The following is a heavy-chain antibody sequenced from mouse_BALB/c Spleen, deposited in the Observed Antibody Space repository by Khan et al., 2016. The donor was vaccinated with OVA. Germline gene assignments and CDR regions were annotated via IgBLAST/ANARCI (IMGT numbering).Heavy chain of an antibody. Sequence: EVKLMESGPELVKPGASVKMSCKAAGYTFTSYVMHWVKQKPGLGLEWIGYIYPFNDDTKYNEKFIGKATLTSDKSSSTAYMELSSLTSEDSAFYYCAPVGTYYVSFAYWGQGTLVTVST. CDR3: APVGTYYVSFAY. CDR2: IYPFNDDT. D-gene: IGHD1-1*01. J-gene: IGHJ3*01. CDR1: GYTFTSYV. V-gene: IGHV1S136*01.